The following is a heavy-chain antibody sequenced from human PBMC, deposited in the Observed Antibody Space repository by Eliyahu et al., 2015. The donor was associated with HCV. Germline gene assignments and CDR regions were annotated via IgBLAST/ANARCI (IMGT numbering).Heavy chain of an antibody. D-gene: IGHD3-10*01. CDR1: GFTFSNAW. CDR3: TTSIWFGELMDY. V-gene: IGHV3-15*05. J-gene: IGHJ4*02. Sequence: EVQLVESGGGLVKPGGSLRLSCAASGFTFSNAWMSWVRQAPGKGLEWVGRIKSKTDGGTTDYAAPVKGRFTISRDDSKNTLYLQMNSLKTEDTAVYYCTTSIWFGELMDYWGQGTLVTVSS. CDR2: IKSKTDGGTT.